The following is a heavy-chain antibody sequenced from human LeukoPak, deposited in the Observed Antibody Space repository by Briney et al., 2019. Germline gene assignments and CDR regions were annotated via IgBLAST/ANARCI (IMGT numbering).Heavy chain of an antibody. J-gene: IGHJ4*02. Sequence: PGGSLRLSCAVSVFTSEFTFSDYEMYWVRQAPGKGLEWVSYISSSGSTKYYADSVKGRFTISRDNAKNSLFLQMNSLRAEDTAVYYCATMTVASAFDYWGQGTLVTVSS. CDR3: ATMTVASAFDY. CDR1: VFTSEFTFSDYE. CDR2: ISSSGSTK. D-gene: IGHD6-19*01. V-gene: IGHV3-48*03.